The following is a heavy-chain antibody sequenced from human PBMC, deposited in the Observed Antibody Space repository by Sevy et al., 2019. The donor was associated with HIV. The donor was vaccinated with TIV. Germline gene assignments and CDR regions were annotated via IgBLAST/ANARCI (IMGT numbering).Heavy chain of an antibody. CDR3: ARVRVVAATTDAFDI. Sequence: GGSLRLSCAASGFTFSSYAMHWVRQAPGKGLEWVAVISYDGSNKYYADSVKGRFTISRDNSKNTLYQQMNSLRAEDTAVYYCARVRVVAATTDAFDIWGQGTMVTVSS. CDR2: ISYDGSNK. V-gene: IGHV3-30*04. CDR1: GFTFSSYA. D-gene: IGHD2-15*01. J-gene: IGHJ3*02.